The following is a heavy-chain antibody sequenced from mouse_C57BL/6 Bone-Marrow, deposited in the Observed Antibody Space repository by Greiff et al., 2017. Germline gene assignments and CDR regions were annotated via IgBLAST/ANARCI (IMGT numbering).Heavy chain of an antibody. V-gene: IGHV1-85*01. CDR1: GYTFTSYD. CDR3: ERGDYGSSPWYFDY. Sequence: VQLQQSGPELVKPGASVKLSCKASGYTFTSYDINWVKQRPGQGLEWIGWIYPRAGSTKYNEKFKGKAILTVDTSSSTAYMELHSLTSEDSAVYFCERGDYGSSPWYFDYWGQGTTLTVSS. D-gene: IGHD1-1*01. CDR2: IYPRAGST. J-gene: IGHJ2*01.